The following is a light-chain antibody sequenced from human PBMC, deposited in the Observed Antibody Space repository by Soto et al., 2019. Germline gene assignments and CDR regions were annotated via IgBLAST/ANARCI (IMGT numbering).Light chain of an antibody. Sequence: DIQMTQSPSTLSASVGDRVTITCRASQSISNWLAWYRQKPGKAPELLIYEASNLQSGVPSKFSGRGSGTEFTLTISNLQPEDSATYHCQQYNNYGVTFGQGTKLEI. CDR1: QSISNW. J-gene: IGKJ2*01. V-gene: IGKV1-5*03. CDR3: QQYNNYGVT. CDR2: EAS.